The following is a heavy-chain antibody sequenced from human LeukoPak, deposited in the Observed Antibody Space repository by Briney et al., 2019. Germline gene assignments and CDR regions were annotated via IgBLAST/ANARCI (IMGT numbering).Heavy chain of an antibody. CDR1: GGSFSGYY. V-gene: IGHV4-34*01. CDR3: ASSPFIVGATTNLRRYFDY. CDR2: INHSGST. J-gene: IGHJ4*02. D-gene: IGHD1-26*01. Sequence: SETLSLTCAVSGGSFSGYYWSWIRQPPGKGLAWIGEINHSGSTNYNPSLTSRVTISVDTSKNQFYLKLSSVTAADTAVYYCASSPFIVGATTNLRRYFDYWGQGTLVTVSS.